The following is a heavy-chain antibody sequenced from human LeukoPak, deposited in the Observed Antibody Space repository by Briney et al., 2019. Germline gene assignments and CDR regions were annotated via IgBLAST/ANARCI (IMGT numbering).Heavy chain of an antibody. J-gene: IGHJ4*02. CDR3: ARLKATVSIHAYFDS. V-gene: IGHV4-59*01. D-gene: IGHD4-17*01. CDR1: DDSISMSD. Sequence: SETLSLTCTVSDDSISMSDWTWIRQPPGKGQEWIGYVDHTGSTKFNPSLNGRVSISRDTSNNFFSLRLRSVTAADTAVYYCARLKATVSIHAYFDSWGQGTLVTVSS. CDR2: VDHTGST.